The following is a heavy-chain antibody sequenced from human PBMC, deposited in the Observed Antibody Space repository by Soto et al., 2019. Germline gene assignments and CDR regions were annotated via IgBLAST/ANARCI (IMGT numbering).Heavy chain of an antibody. CDR1: GFTFSSYA. J-gene: IGHJ4*02. CDR2: ISGSGGST. D-gene: IGHD6-19*01. CDR3: AKDRGSCGWQSDIDY. Sequence: EVQLLESGGGLVQPGGSLRLSCAASGFTFSSYAMSWVRQAPGKGLEWVSDISGSGGSTYYADSVKGRFTISRDNSKNTLYLQMNSLRAEDTAVYYCAKDRGSCGWQSDIDYWGQGTLVTVSS. V-gene: IGHV3-23*01.